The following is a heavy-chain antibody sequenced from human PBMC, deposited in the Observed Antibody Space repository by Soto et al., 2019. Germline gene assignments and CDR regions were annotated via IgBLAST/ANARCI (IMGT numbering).Heavy chain of an antibody. CDR1: GFTFSSYA. CDR3: ARDRATYGYYYGIDV. J-gene: IGHJ6*02. Sequence: QVQLVESGGGVVQPGRSLRLSCAASGFTFSSYAMHWVRQAPGKGLEWVAVISYDGSNKYYADSVKGRFTISRDNSKNTLYLQMNSLRAEDTAVYYCARDRATYGYYYGIDVWGQGTTVTVSS. D-gene: IGHD1-26*01. CDR2: ISYDGSNK. V-gene: IGHV3-30-3*01.